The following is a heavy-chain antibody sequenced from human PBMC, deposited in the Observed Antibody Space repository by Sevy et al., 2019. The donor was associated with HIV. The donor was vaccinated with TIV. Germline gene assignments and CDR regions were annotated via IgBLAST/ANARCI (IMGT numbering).Heavy chain of an antibody. CDR1: GGSISSYY. J-gene: IGHJ6*03. V-gene: IGHV4-59*01. Sequence: SETLSLTCTVSGGSISSYYWSWIRQPPGKGLEWIGYIYYSGSTTYNPSLKSRVTISVDTSKNQFSLKLSSVTAADTAVYYCARGYSSSSHYYYYYMDVWGKGTTVTVSS. D-gene: IGHD6-6*01. CDR3: ARGYSSSSHYYYYYMDV. CDR2: IYYSGST.